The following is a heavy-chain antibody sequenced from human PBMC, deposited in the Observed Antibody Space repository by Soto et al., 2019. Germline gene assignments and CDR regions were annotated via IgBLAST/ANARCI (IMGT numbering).Heavy chain of an antibody. Sequence: QVQLVQSGAEVKKPGASVKVSCKASGYPFTSYAMHWVRQAPGQRREWMGWINAGNGNTKHSQKFQGRVTITRDTTARTAYMELSSLKSEDTAVYYSAVYNGGRYSRSSVLIYAFDIWGQGTMVTVSS. D-gene: IGHD6-6*01. CDR1: GYPFTSYA. V-gene: IGHV1-3*01. CDR3: AVYNGGRYSRSSVLIYAFDI. CDR2: INAGNGNT. J-gene: IGHJ3*02.